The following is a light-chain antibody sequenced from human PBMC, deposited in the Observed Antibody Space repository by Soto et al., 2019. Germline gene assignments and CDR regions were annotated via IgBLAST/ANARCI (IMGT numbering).Light chain of an antibody. J-gene: IGKJ5*01. V-gene: IGKV4-1*01. Sequence: DIVMTQSPDSLTVSLGERATIHCNPSQSVLYYSTNKTYLAWYQQKPRQHPKLIISWASTGEAGVPDLISGSGYGTDVTLTISSLQAEDAAVYHFQQDYGCPKSFGKG. CDR1: QSVLYYSTNKTY. CDR3: QQDYGCPKS. CDR2: WAS.